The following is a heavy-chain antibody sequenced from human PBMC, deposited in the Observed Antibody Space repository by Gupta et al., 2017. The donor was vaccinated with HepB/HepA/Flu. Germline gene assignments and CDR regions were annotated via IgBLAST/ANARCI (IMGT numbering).Heavy chain of an antibody. Sequence: QVQLVESGGGVVQPGRPLRLSCAASGFTFSSYGMHWVRQAPGKGLEWVAVISYDGSNKYYADSVKGRFTISRDNSKNTLYLQMNSLRAEDTAVYYCAKDLEGVVVAATGGFFWGQGTLVTVSS. J-gene: IGHJ4*02. D-gene: IGHD2-15*01. V-gene: IGHV3-30*18. CDR2: ISYDGSNK. CDR3: AKDLEGVVVAATGGFF. CDR1: GFTFSSYG.